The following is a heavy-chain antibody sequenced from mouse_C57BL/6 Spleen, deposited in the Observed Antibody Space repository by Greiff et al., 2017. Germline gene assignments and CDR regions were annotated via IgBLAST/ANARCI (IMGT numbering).Heavy chain of an antibody. CDR1: GYTFTDYY. J-gene: IGHJ4*01. D-gene: IGHD2-5*01. Sequence: VHVKQSGPVLVKPGASVKMSCKASGYTFTDYYMNWVKQSHGKSLEWIGVINPYNGGTSYNQKFKGKATLTVDKSSSTAYMELNSLTSEDSAVYYCAREDSNYVKFAMDYWGQGTSVTVSS. CDR2: INPYNGGT. CDR3: AREDSNYVKFAMDY. V-gene: IGHV1-19*01.